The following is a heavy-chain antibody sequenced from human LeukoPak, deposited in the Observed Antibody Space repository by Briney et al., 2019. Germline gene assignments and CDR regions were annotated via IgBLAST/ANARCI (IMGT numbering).Heavy chain of an antibody. CDR3: ARHRVGYYDFWSGNDAFDI. CDR1: GFTFSSYS. Sequence: PGGSLRLSCAASGFTFSSYSMNWVRQAPGKGLEWVSSISSISSYIYYADSVKGRFTIARDNAKNSLYLQMNSLRAEDTAVYYCARHRVGYYDFWSGNDAFDIWGQGTMVTVSS. J-gene: IGHJ3*02. D-gene: IGHD3-3*01. CDR2: ISSISSYI. V-gene: IGHV3-21*01.